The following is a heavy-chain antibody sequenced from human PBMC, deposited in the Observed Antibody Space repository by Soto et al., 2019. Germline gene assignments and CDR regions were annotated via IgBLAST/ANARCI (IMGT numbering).Heavy chain of an antibody. CDR3: ARDGTLNCGGDCSLYYYYGMDV. V-gene: IGHV1-46*01. CDR1: GYTFTSYY. D-gene: IGHD2-21*02. Sequence: ASVKVSCKASGYTFTSYYMHWVRQAPGQGLEWMGIINPSGGSTSYAQKFQGRVTMTRDTSTSTVYMELSSLRSEDTAVYYCARDGTLNCGGDCSLYYYYGMDVWGQGTTVIVSS. J-gene: IGHJ6*02. CDR2: INPSGGST.